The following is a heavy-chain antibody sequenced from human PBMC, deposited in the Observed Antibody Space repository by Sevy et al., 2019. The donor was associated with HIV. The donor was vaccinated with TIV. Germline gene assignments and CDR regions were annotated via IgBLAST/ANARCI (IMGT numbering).Heavy chain of an antibody. CDR1: GGSFSGYY. Sequence: SETLSLTCAVYGGSFSGYYWSWIRQPPGKGLEWIGEINHSGSTNYNPSLKSRVTISVDTFKNQFSLKLGSVTAADTAVYYCARGTGDSSGYYYFDYWGQGTLVTVSS. CDR3: ARGTGDSSGYYYFDY. V-gene: IGHV4-34*01. CDR2: INHSGST. D-gene: IGHD3-22*01. J-gene: IGHJ4*02.